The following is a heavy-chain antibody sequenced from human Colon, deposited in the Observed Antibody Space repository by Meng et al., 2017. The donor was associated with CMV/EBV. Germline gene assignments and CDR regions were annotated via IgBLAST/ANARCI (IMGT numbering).Heavy chain of an antibody. CDR3: ASETEGSDYDAFDI. CDR1: GFIFSSYE. CDR2: IRSGGDDI. D-gene: IGHD4-17*01. J-gene: IGHJ3*02. Sequence: GGSLRLSCAASGFIFSSYEMNWVRQAPGKGLEWVSHIRSGGDDIQYADSVKGRFTISRDNAKHSLYLQMNSLRVEDTGVYYCASETEGSDYDAFDIWGQGTMVTVSS. V-gene: IGHV3-48*03.